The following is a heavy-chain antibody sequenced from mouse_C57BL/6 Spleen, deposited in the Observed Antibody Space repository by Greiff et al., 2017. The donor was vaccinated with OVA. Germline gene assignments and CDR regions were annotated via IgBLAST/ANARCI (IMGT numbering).Heavy chain of an antibody. J-gene: IGHJ1*03. V-gene: IGHV1-78*01. CDR3: ARGYGYDRYFDV. D-gene: IGHD2-2*01. CDR2: IYPRDGST. Sequence: VHLVESDAELVKPGASVKISCKVSGYTFTDHTIHWMKQRPEQGLEWIGYIYPRDGSTKYNEKFKGRATLTADKSSSTAYRQRNSLTSEDSAVYFCARGYGYDRYFDVWGTGTTVTVSS. CDR1: GYTFTDHT.